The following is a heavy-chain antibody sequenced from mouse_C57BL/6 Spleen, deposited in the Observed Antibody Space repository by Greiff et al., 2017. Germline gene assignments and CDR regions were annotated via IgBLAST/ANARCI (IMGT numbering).Heavy chain of an antibody. CDR3: AGGGITTVVADY. CDR1: GYTFTSYG. D-gene: IGHD1-1*01. J-gene: IGHJ2*01. Sequence: VQLVESGAELARPGASVKLSCKASGYTFTSYGIRWVKQRTGQGLEWIGEIYPRSGNTYYNEKFKGKATLTADNSSSTAYLELRSLTSEDSAVYYCAGGGITTVVADYWGQGTTLTVSS. CDR2: IYPRSGNT. V-gene: IGHV1-81*01.